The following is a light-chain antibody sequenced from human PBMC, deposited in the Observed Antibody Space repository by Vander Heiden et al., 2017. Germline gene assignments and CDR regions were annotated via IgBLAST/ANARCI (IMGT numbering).Light chain of an antibody. CDR2: LGS. CDR3: MQALQTPWT. CDR1: QSLLHSNGNNY. V-gene: IGKV2-28*01. J-gene: IGKJ1*01. Sequence: DIVMTQSPLSLPVTPGEPASISCRSSQSLLHSNGNNYVDWYLQKPGQSPQFLIYLGSNRASGVPDRFSGSGSGTDFTLKISRVEAEDVGVYYCMQALQTPWTFDQGTKVEIK.